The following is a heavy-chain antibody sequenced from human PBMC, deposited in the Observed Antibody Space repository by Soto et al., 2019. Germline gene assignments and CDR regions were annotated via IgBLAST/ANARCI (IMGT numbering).Heavy chain of an antibody. CDR2: INPSGGST. D-gene: IGHD2-2*01. V-gene: IGHV1-46*01. CDR1: GYTFTSFY. Sequence: ASVKVSCKASGYTFTSFYMHWVRQAPGQGLEWMGIINPSGGSTSYAQKFQGRVTMTRDTSTSTVYMELSSLRSEDTAVYYCAREPGDIVVVPAAIGTYYYYGMDVWGQGTTVTVSS. CDR3: AREPGDIVVVPAAIGTYYYYGMDV. J-gene: IGHJ6*02.